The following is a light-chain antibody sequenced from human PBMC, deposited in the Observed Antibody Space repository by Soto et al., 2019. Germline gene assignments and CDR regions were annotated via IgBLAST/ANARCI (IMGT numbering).Light chain of an antibody. CDR2: DAS. Sequence: EIVLTQSPATLSLSPGERASLSCRASQSVGSDLAWYQQNPGQAPRLLIFDASNRATGTPARFSGSGSGTDFTLTSSNLEPEDFAVYYCQQRSNWPWTFGQGTKVEIK. V-gene: IGKV3-11*01. J-gene: IGKJ1*01. CDR3: QQRSNWPWT. CDR1: QSVGSD.